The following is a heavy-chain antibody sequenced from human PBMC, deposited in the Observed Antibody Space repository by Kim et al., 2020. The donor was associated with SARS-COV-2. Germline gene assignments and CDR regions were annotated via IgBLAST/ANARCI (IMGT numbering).Heavy chain of an antibody. CDR3: ARERTIAAAGTDFDY. J-gene: IGHJ4*02. V-gene: IGHV3-7*01. Sequence: DSVKGRFTISRDNAKNSLYLQMNSLRAEDTAVYYCARERTIAAAGTDFDYWGQGTLVTVSS. D-gene: IGHD6-13*01.